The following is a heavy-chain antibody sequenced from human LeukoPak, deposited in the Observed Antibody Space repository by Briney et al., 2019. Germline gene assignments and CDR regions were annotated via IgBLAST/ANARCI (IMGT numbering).Heavy chain of an antibody. Sequence: SGPTLVNPTQTLTLTCTFSGFSLSTSEMCVSWIRQPPGKALEWLARIDWGDEKYYSTSLKTRLTISKDTSKNQVVLTMTNMDPVDTATYYCARINLQGYRYCFDPWGQGTLVTVSS. CDR3: ARINLQGYRYCFDP. J-gene: IGHJ5*02. D-gene: IGHD5-18*01. V-gene: IGHV2-70*11. CDR2: IDWGDEK. CDR1: GFSLSTSEMC.